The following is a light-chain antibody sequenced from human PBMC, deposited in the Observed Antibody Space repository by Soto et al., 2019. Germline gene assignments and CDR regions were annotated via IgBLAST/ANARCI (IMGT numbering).Light chain of an antibody. J-gene: IGLJ1*01. Sequence: QSVLTQPPSVSGAPGQRVTISCTGSSSNIGAGYDVHWYQQLPGTAPKLLIFDNTNRPSGVPDRFSGSKSGTSASLAITGLQAEDEADYYCQSFDSRLSDVFGTGTKLTVL. CDR3: QSFDSRLSDV. V-gene: IGLV1-40*01. CDR2: DNT. CDR1: SSNIGAGYD.